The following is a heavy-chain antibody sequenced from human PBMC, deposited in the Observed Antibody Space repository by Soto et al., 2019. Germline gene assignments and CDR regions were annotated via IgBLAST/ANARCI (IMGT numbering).Heavy chain of an antibody. Sequence: ASVKVSCKASGYTFTSYDINWVRQATGQGLEWMGWMNPNSGNTGYAQKFQGRVTMTRNTSISTAYMELSSLRSEDTAVYYCASAMKYCGGDCYSYYYYGMDGWGQGTTVTVSS. CDR1: GYTFTSYD. V-gene: IGHV1-8*01. J-gene: IGHJ6*02. D-gene: IGHD2-21*02. CDR2: MNPNSGNT. CDR3: ASAMKYCGGDCYSYYYYGMDG.